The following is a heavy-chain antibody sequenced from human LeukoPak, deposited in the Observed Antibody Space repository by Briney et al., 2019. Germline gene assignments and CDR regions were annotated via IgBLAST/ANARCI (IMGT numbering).Heavy chain of an antibody. J-gene: IGHJ4*02. CDR3: ARFAMVRGVTPFDY. D-gene: IGHD3-10*01. CDR2: ISSSSSYT. CDR1: GFTFSDYY. V-gene: IGHV3-11*03. Sequence: GGSLRLSCAASGFTFSDYYMSWIRQAPGKGLEWVSYISSSSSYTNYADSVKGRFTISRDNAKNSLYLQMNSLRAEDTAVYYCARFAMVRGVTPFDYWGQGTLVAVSS.